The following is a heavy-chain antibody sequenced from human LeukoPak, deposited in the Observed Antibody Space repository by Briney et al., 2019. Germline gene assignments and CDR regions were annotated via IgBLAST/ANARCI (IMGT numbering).Heavy chain of an antibody. J-gene: IGHJ6*03. CDR2: INPSGGST. Sequence: ASVKVSCKASGYTFTSYYMHWVRQGPGQGLEWMGIINPSGGSTSHAQKFQGGVTMTRDTSTSTVYMELSSLRSEDTAVYYCAREEAAGQYYYYYYYMDVWGKGTTVTVSS. CDR3: AREEAAGQYYYYYYYMDV. D-gene: IGHD6-13*01. CDR1: GYTFTSYY. V-gene: IGHV1-46*01.